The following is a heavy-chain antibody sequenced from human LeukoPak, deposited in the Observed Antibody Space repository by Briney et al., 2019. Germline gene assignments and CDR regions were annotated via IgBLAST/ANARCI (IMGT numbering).Heavy chain of an antibody. CDR1: GFTVSSNY. V-gene: IGHV3-66*01. Sequence: QAGGSLRLSCAASGFTVSSNYMSWVRQAPGKGLEWVSVIYSGGSTYYADSVKGRFTISRDNSKNTLYLQMNSLRAEDTAVHYCARSGYYDPDFDYWGQGTLATVSS. D-gene: IGHD3-22*01. CDR2: IYSGGST. J-gene: IGHJ4*02. CDR3: ARSGYYDPDFDY.